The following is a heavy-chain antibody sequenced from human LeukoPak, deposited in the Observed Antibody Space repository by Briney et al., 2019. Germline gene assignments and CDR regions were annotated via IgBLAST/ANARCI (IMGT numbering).Heavy chain of an antibody. D-gene: IGHD1-7*01. V-gene: IGHV4-38-2*02. CDR1: GFSISGGYY. Sequence: PSETLSLNCSVSGFSISGGYYWGWTRQPPGKGLEWLGSIYHSGNTDYNPPLKRTVTISVDKAKNKFFLRLGSVTAADTAVYYCARIVQITGTIPHWGQGTLVTVSS. J-gene: IGHJ4*02. CDR2: IYHSGNT. CDR3: ARIVQITGTIPH.